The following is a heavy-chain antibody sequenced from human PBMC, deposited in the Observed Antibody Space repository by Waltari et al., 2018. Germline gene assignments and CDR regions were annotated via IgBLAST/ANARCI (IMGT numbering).Heavy chain of an antibody. D-gene: IGHD3-22*01. J-gene: IGHJ5*02. CDR1: GYSISSGYY. CDR3: ARDLTMIVVVVRRGYNWFDP. Sequence: QVQLQESGPGLVKPSETLSLTCPVSGYSISSGYYWGWIRQPPGQGLEWIGSIYHSGSTYYNPSLKSRVTISVDTSKNQFSLKLSSVTAADTAVYYCARDLTMIVVVVRRGYNWFDPWGQGTLVTVSS. V-gene: IGHV4-38-2*02. CDR2: IYHSGST.